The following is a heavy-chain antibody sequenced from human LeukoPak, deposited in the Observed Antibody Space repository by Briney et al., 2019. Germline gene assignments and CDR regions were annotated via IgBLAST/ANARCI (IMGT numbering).Heavy chain of an antibody. V-gene: IGHV3-21*01. CDR3: ARWPLDYYGSGSYYPYHYYGVDV. Sequence: GGSLRLSCAASGFTFSSFSMNWVRQAPGKGLEWVSSISSSGSSYIYYSDSVQGRFTISRDNAKNSLYLQMNRLRAEDTAVYYCARWPLDYYGSGSYYPYHYYGVDVWGQGTTVTVSS. D-gene: IGHD3-10*01. J-gene: IGHJ6*02. CDR1: GFTFSSFS. CDR2: ISSSGSSYI.